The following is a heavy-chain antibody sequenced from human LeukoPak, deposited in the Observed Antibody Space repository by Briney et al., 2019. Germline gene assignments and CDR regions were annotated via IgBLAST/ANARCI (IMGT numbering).Heavy chain of an antibody. CDR2: IYYSGST. CDR1: GGSISSYY. J-gene: IGHJ4*02. CDR3: ARVNDILTGYSFDY. V-gene: IGHV4-59*01. D-gene: IGHD3-9*01. Sequence: SETLSLTCTVSGGSISSYYWGWIRQPPGKGLEWIGYIYYSGSTNYNPSLKSRVTISVDTSKNQFPLKLSSVTAADTAVYYCARVNDILTGYSFDYWGQGTLVTVSS.